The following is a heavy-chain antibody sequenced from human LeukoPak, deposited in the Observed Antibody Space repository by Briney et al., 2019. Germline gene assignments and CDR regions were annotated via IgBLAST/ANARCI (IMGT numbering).Heavy chain of an antibody. CDR1: GFTFSSYW. D-gene: IGHD1-26*01. CDR2: IKEDGSEK. J-gene: IGHJ4*02. V-gene: IGHV3-7*04. CDR3: ARQWGRSFDY. Sequence: PGGSLRLSCAASGFTFSSYWMSWVRQAPGKGLEWVANIKEDGSEKFFVDSVKGRFTISRDNAKNSLYLQMNGLRAEDTAAYYCARQWGRSFDYWGQGTLATVSS.